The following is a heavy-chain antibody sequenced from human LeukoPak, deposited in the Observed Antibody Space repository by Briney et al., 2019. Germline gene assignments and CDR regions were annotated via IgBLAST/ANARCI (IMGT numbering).Heavy chain of an antibody. J-gene: IGHJ4*02. CDR2: ISGSGGST. D-gene: IGHD2-15*01. CDR3: AKDLVVVAATGDY. Sequence: GGSLRLSCAASGFTFSGYAMSWVRQAPGKGLEWVSAISGSGGSTYCADSVKGRFTISRDNSKNTLYLQMNSLRAEDTAVYYCAKDLVVVAATGDYWGQGTLVTVSS. V-gene: IGHV3-23*01. CDR1: GFTFSGYA.